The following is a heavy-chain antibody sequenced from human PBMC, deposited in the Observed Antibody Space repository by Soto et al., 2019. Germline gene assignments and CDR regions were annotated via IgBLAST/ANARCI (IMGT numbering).Heavy chain of an antibody. V-gene: IGHV1-18*01. J-gene: IGHJ5*02. CDR2: ISAYNGNT. Sequence: ASVKVSCKASGYTFTSYGISWVRQAPGQGLEWMGWISAYNGNTKYAQKLQGRVTMTTDTSTGTAYMERRSLRSDDTAVYYCARRSNGDIAVAGMGWFDPWGQGTLVTVSS. CDR1: GYTFTSYG. CDR3: ARRSNGDIAVAGMGWFDP. D-gene: IGHD6-19*01.